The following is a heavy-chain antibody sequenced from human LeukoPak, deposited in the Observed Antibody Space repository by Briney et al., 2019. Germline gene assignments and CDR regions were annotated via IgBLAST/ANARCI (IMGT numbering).Heavy chain of an antibody. CDR3: ARSGFVVVPAAMGYYGMDV. CDR1: GYTFTGYY. V-gene: IGHV1-2*02. J-gene: IGHJ6*02. Sequence: ASVKVSCKASGYTFTGYYMHWVRQAPGQGLEWMGWISPNSGGTNYAQKFQGRVTMTRDTSISTAYMELSRLRSDDTAVYYCARSGFVVVPAAMGYYGMDVWGQGTTVTVSS. CDR2: ISPNSGGT. D-gene: IGHD2-2*01.